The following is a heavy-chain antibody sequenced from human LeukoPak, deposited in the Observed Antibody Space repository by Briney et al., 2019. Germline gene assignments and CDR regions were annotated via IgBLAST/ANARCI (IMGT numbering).Heavy chain of an antibody. V-gene: IGHV4-30-2*01. Sequence: SETLSLTCAVSGGSISSGGYSWSWIRQPPGKGLEWIGYIYHSGSTYYNPSLKSRVTISVDRSKNQFSLKLSSVTAADTAVYYCARAGSITMVRGVIISPFYSDYWGQGTLVTVSS. J-gene: IGHJ4*02. CDR1: GGSISSGGYS. CDR2: IYHSGST. CDR3: ARAGSITMVRGVIISPFYSDY. D-gene: IGHD3-10*01.